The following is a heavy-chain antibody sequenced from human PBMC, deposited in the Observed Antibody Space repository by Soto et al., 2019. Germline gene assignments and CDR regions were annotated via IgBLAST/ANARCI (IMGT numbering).Heavy chain of an antibody. J-gene: IGHJ4*02. V-gene: IGHV3-74*01. D-gene: IGHD3-10*01. CDR1: GFTSSSSW. CDR3: ARGPTGWFGYDY. Sequence: EVQLVESGGGLVQPGGSLRLSCAASGFTSSSSWMHWVRQGPGKGLVWVSRINSGATTTNYADSVKGRFTISRDNAKNTLYLQMDSLTAEDTAVYYCARGPTGWFGYDYWGQGTLVTVSS. CDR2: INSGATTT.